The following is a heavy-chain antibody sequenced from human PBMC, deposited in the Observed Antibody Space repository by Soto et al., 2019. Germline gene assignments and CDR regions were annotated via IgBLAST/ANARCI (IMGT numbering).Heavy chain of an antibody. Sequence: EVQVLESGGGLVQPGGSLRLSCVASGFTFSSYAMSWVRQAPGKGLEWVSFVSGSGGSTDYADSVKGRFTISRDNSKSTLYLQLNSLRAEDTAMYYCAKRSFQLGLPFDYWGQGTLVVVSS. CDR1: GFTFSSYA. CDR3: AKRSFQLGLPFDY. CDR2: VSGSGGST. J-gene: IGHJ4*02. D-gene: IGHD6-13*01. V-gene: IGHV3-23*01.